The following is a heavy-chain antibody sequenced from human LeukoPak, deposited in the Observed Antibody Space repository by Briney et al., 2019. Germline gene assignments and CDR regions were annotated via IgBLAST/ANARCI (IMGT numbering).Heavy chain of an antibody. D-gene: IGHD3-16*01. Sequence: GGSLRLSCAASGFTFSSYWMHWVRQAPGKGLGWVSRINSDGSSTSYADSVKGRFTISRDNAKNTLYLQMNSLRAEDTAVYYCARVGGSYGPFDYWGQGTLVTVSS. CDR1: GFTFSSYW. CDR3: ARVGGSYGPFDY. J-gene: IGHJ4*02. V-gene: IGHV3-74*01. CDR2: INSDGSST.